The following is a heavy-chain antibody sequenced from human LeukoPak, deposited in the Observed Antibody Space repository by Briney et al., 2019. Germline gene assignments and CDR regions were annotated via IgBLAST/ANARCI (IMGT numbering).Heavy chain of an antibody. J-gene: IGHJ4*02. D-gene: IGHD3-22*01. CDR2: IRYDGSNK. Sequence: GGSLRLSCAASGFTFSSYAMSWVRQAPGKGLEWVAFIRYDGSNKYYADSVKGRFTISRDNSKNTLYLQMNSLRAEDTAVYYCAKGDYYDSSGYYMALFDYWGQGTLVTVSS. CDR3: AKGDYYDSSGYYMALFDY. V-gene: IGHV3-30*02. CDR1: GFTFSSYA.